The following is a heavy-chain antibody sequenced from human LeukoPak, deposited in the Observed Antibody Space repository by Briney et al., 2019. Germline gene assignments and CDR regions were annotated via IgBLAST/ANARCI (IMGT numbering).Heavy chain of an antibody. V-gene: IGHV4-59*01. D-gene: IGHD6-19*01. CDR1: GGSIGSYY. CDR3: ARGAVAGKMSWFDP. Sequence: PSETLSLTCTVSGGSIGSYYWSWIRQPPGKGLEWIGYIYYSGSTNYNPSLESRVTISVDTSKNQFSLKLSSVTAADTAVYYCARGAVAGKMSWFDPWGQGTLVTVSS. J-gene: IGHJ5*02. CDR2: IYYSGST.